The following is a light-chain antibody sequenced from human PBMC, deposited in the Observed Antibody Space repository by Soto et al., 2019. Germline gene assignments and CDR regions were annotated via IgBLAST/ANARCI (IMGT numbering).Light chain of an antibody. CDR2: LNSDGSH. V-gene: IGLV4-69*01. Sequence: QLVLTQSPSASASLGASIKLTCTLSSGHSSAIAWHRQQPEKGPRYLMTLNSDGSHYKGDGIPDRFSGSSSGTERYLTISNLQSDDAADYYCQTWGSGAVVFGGGTKLTVL. CDR1: SGHSSA. CDR3: QTWGSGAVV. J-gene: IGLJ2*01.